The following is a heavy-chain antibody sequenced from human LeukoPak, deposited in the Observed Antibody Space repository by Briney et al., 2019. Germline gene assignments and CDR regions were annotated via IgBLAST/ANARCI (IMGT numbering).Heavy chain of an antibody. CDR2: ISAYNGNT. CDR3: ARDTGGYYGSGTYYIFDY. J-gene: IGHJ4*01. V-gene: IGHV1-18*01. CDR1: GYTFSSYG. D-gene: IGHD3-10*01. Sequence: ASVKVSCKASGYTFSSYGISWVRQAPGQGLEWMGWISAYNGNTNYAQKLQGRVTMTTDTSTSTAYLELRSLRSDDTAVYYCARDTGGYYGSGTYYIFDYWGHGTLVTVSS.